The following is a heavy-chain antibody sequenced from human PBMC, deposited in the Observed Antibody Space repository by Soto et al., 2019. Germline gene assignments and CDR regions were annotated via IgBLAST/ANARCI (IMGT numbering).Heavy chain of an antibody. Sequence: SETLSLTCTVSGGSISSGGYYWSWIRQHPGKGLEWIGYIYYSGSTYYNPSLKSRVTISVDTSKNQFSLKLSSVTAADTAVYYCARANSSGWDGGPYYFDYWGQGTLVTVSS. CDR2: IYYSGST. J-gene: IGHJ4*02. D-gene: IGHD6-19*01. V-gene: IGHV4-31*03. CDR3: ARANSSGWDGGPYYFDY. CDR1: GGSISSGGYY.